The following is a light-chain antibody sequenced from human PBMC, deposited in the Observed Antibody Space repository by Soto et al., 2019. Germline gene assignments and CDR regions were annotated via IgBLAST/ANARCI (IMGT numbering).Light chain of an antibody. J-gene: IGKJ4*02. CDR1: QSVSMS. V-gene: IGKV3-20*01. Sequence: EIVLTQSPGTLSLSPGERATISCKASQSVSMSLAWYQQKPGQAPRHLLYCASSRATGSPDRCCGGGSWTDVSLVIIRREPEDFAVYYCRQHGSSPSLTFGGGTKVDIK. CDR2: CAS. CDR3: RQHGSSPSLT.